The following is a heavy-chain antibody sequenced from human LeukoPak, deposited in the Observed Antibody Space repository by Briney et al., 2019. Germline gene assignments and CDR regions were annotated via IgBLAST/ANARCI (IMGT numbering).Heavy chain of an antibody. CDR2: KYYSGST. CDR1: GGSISTYY. J-gene: IGHJ4*02. V-gene: IGHV4-59*01. D-gene: IGHD3-10*01. CDR3: ARFRRGSGSWDC. Sequence: SETLSLTCTVSGGSISTYYWSWIRQPPGKGLEWIGYKYYSGSTNHNPSLKSRVTISVDTSKNQFSLKLSSVTAADPAVYYCARFRRGSGSWDCWGQGTLVRVSS.